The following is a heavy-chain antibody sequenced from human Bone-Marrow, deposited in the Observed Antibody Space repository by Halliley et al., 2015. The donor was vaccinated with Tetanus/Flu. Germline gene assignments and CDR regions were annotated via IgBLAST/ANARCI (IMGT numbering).Heavy chain of an antibody. J-gene: IGHJ4*02. CDR2: MMGDERTT. CDR1: GFIFSDYW. D-gene: IGHD1-26*01. V-gene: IGHV3-74*01. Sequence: SLRLSCAASGFIFSDYWMHWVRQVPGQGLVWVSSMMGDERTTRYADFARGRLTISRDNAKNTVFLQMDSLRAEATAIYYWVRGSIPWAGLDYWGQGTLVTFSS. CDR3: VRGSIPWAGLDY.